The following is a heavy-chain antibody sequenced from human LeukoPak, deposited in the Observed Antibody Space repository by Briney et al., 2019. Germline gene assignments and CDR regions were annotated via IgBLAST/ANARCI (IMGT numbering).Heavy chain of an antibody. CDR2: IYTSGST. J-gene: IGHJ5*02. CDR3: ARVGVLWFGELLGPNWFDP. Sequence: SETLSLTCTVSGGSISSYYWSWIRQPAGKGLEWIGRIYTSGSTNYNPSLKSRVTISVDTSKNQFSLKLSSVTAADPAVYYCARVGVLWFGELLGPNWFDPWGQGTLVTVSS. V-gene: IGHV4-4*07. D-gene: IGHD3-10*01. CDR1: GGSISSYY.